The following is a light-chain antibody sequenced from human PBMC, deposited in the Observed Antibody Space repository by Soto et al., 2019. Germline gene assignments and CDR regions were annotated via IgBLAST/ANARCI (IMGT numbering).Light chain of an antibody. CDR2: DVN. Sequence: QSVLTQPRSVSGSPGQSVTISCTGTSSDVGGYNYVSWYQQHPGKAPKLMIYDVNKRPSGVPDRFSASKSGNTASVTISGLQAEDEADYYCCSYAGSFTWVFGGGTKLTVL. V-gene: IGLV2-11*01. CDR3: CSYAGSFTWV. CDR1: SSDVGGYNY. J-gene: IGLJ3*02.